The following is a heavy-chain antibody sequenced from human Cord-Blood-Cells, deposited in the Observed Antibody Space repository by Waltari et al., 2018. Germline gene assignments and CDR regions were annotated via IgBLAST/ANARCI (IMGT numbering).Heavy chain of an antibody. CDR2: INHSGST. CDR3: ASGVVVVPAATSRSWYFDL. D-gene: IGHD2-2*01. V-gene: IGHV4-34*01. CDR1: GGSFSGYY. Sequence: QVQLQQWGAGLLKPSETLSLTCAVSGGSFSGYYWSWISQPPGKGLEWIGEINHSGSTNYNPSLKSRVTISVDTSKNQFSLKLSSVTAADTAVYYCASGVVVVPAATSRSWYFDLWGRGTLVTVSS. J-gene: IGHJ2*01.